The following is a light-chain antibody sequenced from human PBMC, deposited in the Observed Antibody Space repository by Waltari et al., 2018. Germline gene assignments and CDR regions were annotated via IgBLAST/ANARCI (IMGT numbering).Light chain of an antibody. CDR2: GGS. Sequence: ELVLTQSPGTLSLSPGERATLSCRASQSVSSSFLAWYQQRPGQAPRLLIYGGSSSATGTPDRFSGSESGTDFALSINRLEPEDFAVYYCQHYGSSLYTFGQGTKLEIK. CDR1: QSVSSSF. CDR3: QHYGSSLYT. V-gene: IGKV3-20*01. J-gene: IGKJ2*01.